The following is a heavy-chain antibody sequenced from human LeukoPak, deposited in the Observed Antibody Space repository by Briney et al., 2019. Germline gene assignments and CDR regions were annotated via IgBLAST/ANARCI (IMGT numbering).Heavy chain of an antibody. J-gene: IGHJ6*02. CDR2: IIHIFGTA. CDR1: GGTFSSYA. V-gene: IGHV1-69*13. D-gene: IGHD6-19*01. Sequence: ASVKVSCKASGGTFSSYAISWVRQAPGQGLEWMGGIIHIFGTANYAQKFQGRVTITADESKSTAYMELSSLRSGDTAVYYCARDTAVAGRPLRYYYYGIDVWGQGTTVTVSS. CDR3: ARDTAVAGRPLRYYYYGIDV.